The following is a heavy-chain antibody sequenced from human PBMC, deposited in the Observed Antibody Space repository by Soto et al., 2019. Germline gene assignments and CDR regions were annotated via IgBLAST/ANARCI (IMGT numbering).Heavy chain of an antibody. J-gene: IGHJ4*02. D-gene: IGHD1-26*01. CDR1: GYSFTSLD. CDR2: MQPSTGRT. V-gene: IGHV1-8*01. CDR3: ARGVSAGVDY. Sequence: ASVKVSCKASGYSFTSLDINWVRQTAGRGLEWMGWMQPSTGRTGYAQKFQGRVTMTRDTSINTAYMELTTLTSDDTAFYYCARGVSAGVDYWGQGTLVTVSS.